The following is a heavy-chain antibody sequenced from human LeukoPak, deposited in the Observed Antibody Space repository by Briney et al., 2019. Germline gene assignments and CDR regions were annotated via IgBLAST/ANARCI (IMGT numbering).Heavy chain of an antibody. J-gene: IGHJ1*01. CDR3: ARRRIVGATRYFQH. D-gene: IGHD1-26*01. V-gene: IGHV4-34*01. CDR2: INHSGST. CDR1: GGSFSGYY. Sequence: SETLSLTCAVYGGSFSGYYWSWIRQPPGKGLEWIGEINHSGSTNYNPSLKSRVTISVDTSKNQFSLKLSSVTAADTAVYYCARRRIVGATRYFQHWGQGTLVTVSS.